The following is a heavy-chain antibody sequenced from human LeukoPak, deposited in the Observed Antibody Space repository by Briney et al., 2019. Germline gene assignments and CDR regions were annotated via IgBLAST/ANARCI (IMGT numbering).Heavy chain of an antibody. CDR1: GYTFTSYA. Sequence: ASVKVSCKASGYTFTSYAMNWVRQAPGEGLEWMGWINTNTGNPTYAQGFTGRFVFSLDTSVSTAYLQISSLKAEDTAVYYCARGGYYGSGRAADAFDIWGQGTMVTVSS. CDR3: ARGGYYGSGRAADAFDI. D-gene: IGHD3-10*01. CDR2: INTNTGNP. V-gene: IGHV7-4-1*02. J-gene: IGHJ3*02.